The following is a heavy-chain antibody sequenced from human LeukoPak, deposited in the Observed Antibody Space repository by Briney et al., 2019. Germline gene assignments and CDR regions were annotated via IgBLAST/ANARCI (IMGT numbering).Heavy chain of an antibody. CDR1: GGSISSSSYY. Sequence: PSETLSLTCTVSGGSISSSSYYWGWIRQPPGKGLEWIGNIYYSGSTYYNPSLKSRVTISVDTSKNQFSLKLSSVTAADTAVYYCARLAVVVTAIGSYFDYWGQGTLVTVSS. CDR3: ARLAVVVTAIGSYFDY. J-gene: IGHJ4*02. V-gene: IGHV4-39*01. D-gene: IGHD2-21*02. CDR2: IYYSGST.